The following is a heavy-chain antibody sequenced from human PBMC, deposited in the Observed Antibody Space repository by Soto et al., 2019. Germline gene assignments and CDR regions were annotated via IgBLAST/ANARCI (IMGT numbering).Heavy chain of an antibody. CDR1: GFTFSNYA. J-gene: IGHJ4*02. CDR2: ITGLGGGT. Sequence: GGSLRLSCAASGFTFSNYAVSWVRQAPGKGLEWVSSITGLGGGTYYADSVQGRFIISRDNSKNTLSLQMNSLRAEDTAIYYCAKGRNFDILNAYHAFDYWGQGTLVTVSS. D-gene: IGHD3-9*01. CDR3: AKGRNFDILNAYHAFDY. V-gene: IGHV3-23*01.